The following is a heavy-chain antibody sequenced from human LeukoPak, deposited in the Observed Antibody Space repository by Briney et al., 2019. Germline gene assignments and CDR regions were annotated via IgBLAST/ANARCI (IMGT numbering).Heavy chain of an antibody. D-gene: IGHD3-3*01. CDR1: GYTFTGYY. J-gene: IGHJ5*02. CDR3: ARTRFLEWGDP. V-gene: IGHV1-18*04. Sequence: ASVKVSCKASGYTFTGYYMHWVRQAPGQGLEWMGWISAYNGNTNYAQKLQGRVTMTTDTSTSTAYMELRSLRSDDTAVYYCARTRFLEWGDPWGQGTLVTVSS. CDR2: ISAYNGNT.